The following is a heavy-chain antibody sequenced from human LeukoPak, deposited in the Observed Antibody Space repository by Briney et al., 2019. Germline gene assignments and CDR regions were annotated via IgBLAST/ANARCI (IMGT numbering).Heavy chain of an antibody. D-gene: IGHD2-15*01. CDR3: AREAYVAASFDY. CDR1: GGSFSGYY. Sequence: SETLSLTCAVYGGSFSGYYWSWIRQPPGKGLEWIGEINHSGSTNYNPSLKSRVTISVDTSKNQFSLKLSSVTAADTAVYYCAREAYVAASFDYWGQGTLVTVSS. CDR2: INHSGST. J-gene: IGHJ4*02. V-gene: IGHV4-34*01.